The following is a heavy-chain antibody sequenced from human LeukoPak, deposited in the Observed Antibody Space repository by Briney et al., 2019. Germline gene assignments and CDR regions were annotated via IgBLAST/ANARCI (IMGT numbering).Heavy chain of an antibody. J-gene: IGHJ4*02. CDR1: GFTFDDYA. D-gene: IGHD3-22*01. V-gene: IGHV3-9*01. CDR2: ISWNSGSI. Sequence: GGSLRLSCAASGFTFDDYAMHWVRQAPGKGLEWVSGISWNSGSIGYADSVKGRFTISRDNAKNSLYLQMNSLRAEDTALYYCARGGYYDSSGYSYWGQGTLVTVSS. CDR3: ARGGYYDSSGYSY.